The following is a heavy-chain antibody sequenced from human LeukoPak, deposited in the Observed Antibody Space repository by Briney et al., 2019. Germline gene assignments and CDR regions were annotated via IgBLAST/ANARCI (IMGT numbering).Heavy chain of an antibody. D-gene: IGHD2-15*01. CDR3: ARDPLYCSGGSCYPEYFQH. CDR1: GFTFSDYY. Sequence: GGSLRLSCAASGFTFSDYYMSWIRQAPGKGLEWVSYISSSGSTIYYADSVKGRFTISRDNAKNSPYLQMNSLRAEDTAVYYCARDPLYCSGGSCYPEYFQHWGQGTLVTVSS. CDR2: ISSSGSTI. J-gene: IGHJ1*01. V-gene: IGHV3-11*04.